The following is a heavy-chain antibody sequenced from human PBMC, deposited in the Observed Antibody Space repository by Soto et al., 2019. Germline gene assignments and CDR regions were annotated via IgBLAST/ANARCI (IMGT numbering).Heavy chain of an antibody. CDR3: ARAPRSSGGSALRYYYMDV. D-gene: IGHD2-15*01. V-gene: IGHV4-31*03. Sequence: ASETLSLTCTVSGGSISSGGYYWSWIRQHPGKGLEWIGYIYYSGSTYYNPSLKSRVTISVDTSKNQFSLKLSSVTAADTAVYYCARAPRSSGGSALRYYYMDVWGKGTTVTVSS. CDR2: IYYSGST. J-gene: IGHJ6*03. CDR1: GGSISSGGYY.